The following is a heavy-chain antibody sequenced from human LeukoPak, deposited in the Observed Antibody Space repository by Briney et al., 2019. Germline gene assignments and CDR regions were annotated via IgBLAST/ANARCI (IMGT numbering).Heavy chain of an antibody. CDR1: GYTLTRYA. CDR2: INTHTGNP. Sequence: ASVKVSCKASGYTLTRYALNWVRQAPGQGLEWMGWINTHTGNPAYAQGFTGRFVFSLDTSVSTAYLQISNLKAEDTAVYYCARDLLTAVFDSCGQGTLVTVSS. J-gene: IGHJ4*02. V-gene: IGHV7-4-1*02. D-gene: IGHD2-21*02. CDR3: ARDLLTAVFDS.